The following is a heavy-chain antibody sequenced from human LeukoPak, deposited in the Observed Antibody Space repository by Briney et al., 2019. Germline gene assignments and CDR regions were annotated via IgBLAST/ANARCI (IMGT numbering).Heavy chain of an antibody. V-gene: IGHV4-59*08. CDR2: IFYSGST. D-gene: IGHD4-17*01. CDR3: ARHLDDYGDYYFDH. J-gene: IGHJ4*02. Sequence: SETLSLTCSVSGDSISGYYWSWIRQPPGKGLEWIGHIFYSGSTNYNSSLRSRLTISLDTSKNQFSLKLSSVTAADTAMYYCARHLDDYGDYYFDHWGQGTLVTVPS. CDR1: GDSISGYY.